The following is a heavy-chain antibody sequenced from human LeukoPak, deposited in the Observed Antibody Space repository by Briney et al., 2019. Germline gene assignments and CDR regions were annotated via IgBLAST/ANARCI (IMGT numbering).Heavy chain of an antibody. Sequence: PGGSLRLSCAASGFIFSSYEMNWLRQAPGKGLEWVSHISSSGSTIYYAASVKGRFSISRDNAKNSLYLQMNSPRVEDTAVYYCARQLHPTGYYYYGMDLWGKGTAVTVSS. J-gene: IGHJ6*04. CDR3: ARQLHPTGYYYYGMDL. V-gene: IGHV3-48*03. D-gene: IGHD1-1*01. CDR1: GFIFSSYE. CDR2: ISSSGSTI.